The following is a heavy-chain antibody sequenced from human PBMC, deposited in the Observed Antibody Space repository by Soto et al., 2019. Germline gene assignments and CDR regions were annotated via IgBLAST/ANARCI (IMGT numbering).Heavy chain of an antibody. CDR2: INPSGGST. V-gene: IGHV1-46*03. Sequence: ASVKVSCKASGYTFTSYYMHWVRQAPGQGLEWMGIINPSGGSTSYAQKFQGRVTMTRDTSTSTVYMELSSLRSEDTAVYYCARGNIVVVVAATSADYWGQGTLVTVSS. J-gene: IGHJ4*02. CDR1: GYTFTSYY. D-gene: IGHD2-15*01. CDR3: ARGNIVVVVAATSADY.